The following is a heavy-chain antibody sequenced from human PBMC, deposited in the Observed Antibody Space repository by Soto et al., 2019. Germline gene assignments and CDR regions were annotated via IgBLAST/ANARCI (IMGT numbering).Heavy chain of an antibody. CDR3: ARDLHSNGWHALDY. D-gene: IGHD6-19*01. Sequence: GGSLRLSCVASGFTFSTYTMNWFRQAPGKGLEWVSFITSGSNYMSYGDSMKGRFTISRDDAKNSLYLQMNSLRAEDTAVYYCARDLHSNGWHALDYWGQGTMVTVSS. CDR1: GFTFSTYT. J-gene: IGHJ4*02. V-gene: IGHV3-21*01. CDR2: ITSGSNYM.